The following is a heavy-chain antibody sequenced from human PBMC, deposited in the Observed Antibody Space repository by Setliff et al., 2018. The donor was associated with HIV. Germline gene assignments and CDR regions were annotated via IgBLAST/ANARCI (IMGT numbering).Heavy chain of an antibody. Sequence: GGSLRLSCAASGFTFNSYSMNWVRQAPGKGLEWVSSISSSSSYIYYLDSVKGRFTISRDNAKNSLYLQMTSLRAEDTAVYYCAREWDTDMAHLDYWGQGTMVTVS. J-gene: IGHJ4*02. CDR1: GFTFNSYS. V-gene: IGHV3-21*01. D-gene: IGHD5-18*01. CDR2: ISSSSSYI. CDR3: AREWDTDMAHLDY.